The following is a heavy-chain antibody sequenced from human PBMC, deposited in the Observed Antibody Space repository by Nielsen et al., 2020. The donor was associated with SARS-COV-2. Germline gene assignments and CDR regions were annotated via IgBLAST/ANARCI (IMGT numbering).Heavy chain of an antibody. V-gene: IGHV3-23*01. J-gene: IGHJ4*02. CDR2: ISNRGGST. Sequence: WIRQPPGKGLEWVSTISNRGGSTFYADSVRGRFTISRDVTENSLYLQMNNLRAEDTAIYYCTRDLHDYWGQGTLVTVSS. CDR3: TRDLHDY.